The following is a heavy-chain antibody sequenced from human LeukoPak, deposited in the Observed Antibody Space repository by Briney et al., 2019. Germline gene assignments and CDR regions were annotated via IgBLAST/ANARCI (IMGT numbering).Heavy chain of an antibody. D-gene: IGHD1-7*01. J-gene: IGHJ4*02. Sequence: ASVKVSCKASGYTFTGYYMHWVRQAPGQGLEWMGWINPNSGSTNYAQKFQGRVTMTRDTSISTAYMELSRLRSDDTAVYYCARDPQTNYFDYWGQGTLVTVSS. CDR1: GYTFTGYY. CDR2: INPNSGST. V-gene: IGHV1-2*02. CDR3: ARDPQTNYFDY.